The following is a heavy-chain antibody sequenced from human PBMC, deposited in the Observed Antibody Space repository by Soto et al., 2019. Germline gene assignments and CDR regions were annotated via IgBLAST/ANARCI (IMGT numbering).Heavy chain of an antibody. J-gene: IGHJ4*02. D-gene: IGHD6-19*01. CDR2: IYHSGST. CDR1: GGSISSGGYS. Sequence: PSETLSLTCAVSGGSISSGGYSWSWIRQPPGKGLEWIGYIYHSGSTYYNPSLKSRVTISVDRSKNQFSLKLSSVTAADTAVYYCARVLWEYSSGWFFDYWGQGTLVTVSS. CDR3: ARVLWEYSSGWFFDY. V-gene: IGHV4-30-2*01.